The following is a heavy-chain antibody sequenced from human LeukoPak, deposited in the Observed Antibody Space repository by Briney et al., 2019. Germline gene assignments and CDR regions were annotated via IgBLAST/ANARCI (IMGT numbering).Heavy chain of an antibody. J-gene: IGHJ4*02. CDR1: GYTFTSYG. CDR2: ISAYNGHT. D-gene: IGHD1-7*01. CDR3: ARDALLEGTFDY. Sequence: GASVKVSCKASGYTFTSYGITWVLQAPGQGLEWMGWISAYNGHTKYAQKLQGRVTMTTDTSTSTAYMELSSLRSDDTAMYYCARDALLEGTFDYWGQGTLVTVSS. V-gene: IGHV1-18*01.